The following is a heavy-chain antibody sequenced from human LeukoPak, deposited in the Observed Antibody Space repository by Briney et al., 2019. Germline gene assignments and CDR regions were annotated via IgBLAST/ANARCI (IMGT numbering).Heavy chain of an antibody. CDR2: INPNSGGT. Sequence: GASVKVSCKASGYTFTSYGISWVRQAPGQGLEWMGWINPNSGGTNYAQKFQGRVTMTRDTSISTAYMELSRLRSDDTAVYYCAKDGVADLDYWGQGTLVTVSS. J-gene: IGHJ4*02. CDR3: AKDGVADLDY. CDR1: GYTFTSYG. V-gene: IGHV1-2*02. D-gene: IGHD3-3*01.